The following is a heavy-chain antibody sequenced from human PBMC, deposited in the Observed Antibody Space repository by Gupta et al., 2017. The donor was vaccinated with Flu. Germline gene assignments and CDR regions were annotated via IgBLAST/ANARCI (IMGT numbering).Heavy chain of an antibody. D-gene: IGHD2-15*01. Sequence: QLHLQESGPGLVKPSDPLSLTCAVPGGSISRSNYFWGWIRQPPGMGLEWIGTLYYSGSTDYNPSLKSRLTISVDTSKNKFSLTLSAVTAADTAVYLCARLSVGYGVDVWGQGTTVTVSS. CDR1: GGSISRSNYF. CDR2: LYYSGST. CDR3: ARLSVGYGVDV. V-gene: IGHV4-39*01. J-gene: IGHJ6*02.